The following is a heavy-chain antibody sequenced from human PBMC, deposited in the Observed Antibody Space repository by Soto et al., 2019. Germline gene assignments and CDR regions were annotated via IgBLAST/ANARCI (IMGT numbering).Heavy chain of an antibody. CDR3: GTGTTHSVFDI. CDR1: GFAFSSYA. V-gene: IGHV3-23*01. D-gene: IGHD1-1*01. Sequence: EVQLLESGGGLVQPGGSLRLSCASSGFAFSSYAFSWVRQAPGKGLDWVSSIGIGGDIYYADSVKGRFAISRDNSKNTLVLQMIGLRAEDTAVYYCGTGTTHSVFDIWGHGTMVTVSS. J-gene: IGHJ3*02. CDR2: IGIGGDI.